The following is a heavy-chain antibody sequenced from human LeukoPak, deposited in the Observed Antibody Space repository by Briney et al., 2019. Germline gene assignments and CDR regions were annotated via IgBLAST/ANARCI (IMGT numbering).Heavy chain of an antibody. V-gene: IGHV3-23*01. CDR1: RFTFNNYG. CDR2: ISDTGDYT. D-gene: IGHD3-10*01. CDR3: AKDHYPLHYYGPGSYGHPGCLDV. J-gene: IGHJ6*02. Sequence: GGSLRLSCAASRFTFNNYGMNWVRQAPGKGLEWVSTISDTGDYTYYADSVRGRCTISRDNSGNTLFLQMNSLTADDTAVYYCAKDHYPLHYYGPGSYGHPGCLDVWGQGTTVTVSS.